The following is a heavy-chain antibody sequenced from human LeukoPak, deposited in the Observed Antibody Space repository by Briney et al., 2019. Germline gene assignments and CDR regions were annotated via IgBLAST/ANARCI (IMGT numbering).Heavy chain of an antibody. V-gene: IGHV1-18*01. D-gene: IGHD3-22*01. Sequence: VASVKVSCKASGYTFTSYGISWVRQAPGQGLEWMGWISAYNGNTNYAQKLQGRVTMTTDTSTSTAYMELRSLRSDDTAVYYCARVSYYYDSSGYSHIDYWGQGTLVTVSS. CDR3: ARVSYYYDSSGYSHIDY. J-gene: IGHJ4*02. CDR1: GYTFTSYG. CDR2: ISAYNGNT.